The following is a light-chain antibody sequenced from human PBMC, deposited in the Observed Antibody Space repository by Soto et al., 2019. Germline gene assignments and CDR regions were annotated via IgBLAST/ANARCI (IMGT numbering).Light chain of an antibody. J-gene: IGLJ1*01. V-gene: IGLV2-14*01. CDR1: NSDVGGYNY. CDR3: SSYTSSSTLV. CDR2: EVS. Sequence: QSVLTQPASVSGSPGQSITISCTGTNSDVGGYNYVSWYQQHPGKAPKLMIYEVSNRPSGVSNRFSGSKSGNTASLTISGLQAEDEADYYCSSYTSSSTLVFGPGTKLTGL.